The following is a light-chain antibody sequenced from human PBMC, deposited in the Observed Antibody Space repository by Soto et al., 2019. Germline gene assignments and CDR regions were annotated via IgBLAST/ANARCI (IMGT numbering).Light chain of an antibody. CDR2: DAS. J-gene: IGKJ1*01. CDR1: QSISSS. CDR3: QHYDSYSPS. V-gene: IGKV1-5*01. Sequence: DIQMTQSPSTLSASIGDRVTITCRATQSISSSLAWYQQKPGKAPQLLSYDASSLESGVPSRFSGSGSGTEFTLTISSLQPDDFATFYCQHYDSYSPSFGQGTKVEIK.